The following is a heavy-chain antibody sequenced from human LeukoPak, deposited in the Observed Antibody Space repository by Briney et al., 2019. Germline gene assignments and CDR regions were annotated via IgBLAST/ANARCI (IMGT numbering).Heavy chain of an antibody. V-gene: IGHV3-23*01. J-gene: IGHJ4*02. D-gene: IGHD2-8*02. CDR2: FRGSGDKT. CDR1: GFTFSNYA. Sequence: GGSLRLSCAASGFTFSNYAMSWVRQAPGKGLEWVSAFRGSGDKTYYADSVKGRFTISRDNSKNTLYLQMNSLRVEDTAVYYCAKDKEGTSSIYWYSFDYWGQGTLVTLSS. CDR3: AKDKEGTSSIYWYSFDY.